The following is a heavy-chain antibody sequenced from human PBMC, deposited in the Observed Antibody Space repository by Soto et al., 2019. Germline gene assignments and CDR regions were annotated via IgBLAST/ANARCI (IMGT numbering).Heavy chain of an antibody. V-gene: IGHV3-48*02. D-gene: IGHD3-3*02. CDR2: ISTSGATR. J-gene: IGHJ4*02. CDR1: GFTFSTDS. Sequence: EVQLVESGGGLVQPGGSLRLSCVASGFTFSTDSMNWVRQAPGKGLEWVAHISTSGATRYYADSVKGRFTISRDNAKTSLYRQLASLRNEDTAVYYWARHFGSALDYRGQRTLVTVSS. CDR3: ARHFGSALDY.